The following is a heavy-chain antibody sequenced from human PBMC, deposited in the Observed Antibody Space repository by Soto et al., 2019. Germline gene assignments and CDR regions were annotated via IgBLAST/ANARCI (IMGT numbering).Heavy chain of an antibody. CDR2: ITGSSSYI. D-gene: IGHD3-22*01. CDR3: ARDVYYYDSSAYWAY. V-gene: IGHV3-21*02. J-gene: IGHJ4*02. CDR1: GFTFSSYS. Sequence: EVQLVESGGGLVKPGGSLRLSCAASGFTFSSYSMNWVRQAPGKGLEWVSSITGSSSYIYYADSVKGRFTISRDNAKNSLYLQMNSLRAEDTAVYYCARDVYYYDSSAYWAYWGQGTLLSVSS.